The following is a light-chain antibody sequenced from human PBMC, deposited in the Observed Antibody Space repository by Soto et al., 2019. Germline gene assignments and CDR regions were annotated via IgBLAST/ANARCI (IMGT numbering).Light chain of an antibody. V-gene: IGKV1-5*03. CDR3: QHYNSYSEA. J-gene: IGKJ1*01. CDR1: QSISSW. Sequence: DIQLTQSPSFLSASVGDRVTITCRASQSISSWLAWYQQKPGKAPKLLIYKASTLKSGVPSRFSGSGSGTEFTLTISSLQPDDFATYYCQHYNSYSEAFGQRS. CDR2: KAS.